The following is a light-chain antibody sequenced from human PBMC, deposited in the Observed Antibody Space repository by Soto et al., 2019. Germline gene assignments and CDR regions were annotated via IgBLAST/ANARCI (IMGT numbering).Light chain of an antibody. J-gene: IGLJ1*01. Sequence: QSVLTQPASVSGSPGQSITLSCTGTISDVGGYDYVSWYQQHPGKAPKLMIYDVSNRPSGVSNRFSGSKSGNTASLTISGLQADDEADYYCSSYSTSSTYVFGTGTKVTVL. CDR1: ISDVGGYDY. CDR3: SSYSTSSTYV. CDR2: DVS. V-gene: IGLV2-14*01.